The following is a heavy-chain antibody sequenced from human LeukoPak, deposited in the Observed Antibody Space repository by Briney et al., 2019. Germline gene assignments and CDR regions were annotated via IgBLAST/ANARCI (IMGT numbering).Heavy chain of an antibody. CDR2: IYSGGST. CDR3: ARDRGLGHDAFDI. Sequence: GGTLRLSCAASGITFSSYGMSWVRQAPGKGLEWVSVIYSGGSTYYADSVKGRFTISRDNSKNTLYLQMNSLRAEDTAVYYCARDRGLGHDAFDIWGQGTMVTVSS. D-gene: IGHD3-10*01. J-gene: IGHJ3*02. V-gene: IGHV3-53*01. CDR1: GITFSSYG.